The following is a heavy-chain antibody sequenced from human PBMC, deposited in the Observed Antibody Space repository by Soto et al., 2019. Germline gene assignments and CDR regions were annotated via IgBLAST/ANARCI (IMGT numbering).Heavy chain of an antibody. V-gene: IGHV4-31*03. CDR2: IHYSVSA. J-gene: IGHJ3*02. D-gene: IGHD6-13*01. CDR3: ARLGYSSSWPSHDAFHM. CDR1: GGSIATGNHY. Sequence: SETLCLTCTVSGGSIATGNHYWSWVRQHPGKGLEWIVYIHYSVSAYYKPYLKSRATISVDTSQNQLSLALGSVTDADAAVYYCARLGYSSSWPSHDAFHMWTQGTLVT.